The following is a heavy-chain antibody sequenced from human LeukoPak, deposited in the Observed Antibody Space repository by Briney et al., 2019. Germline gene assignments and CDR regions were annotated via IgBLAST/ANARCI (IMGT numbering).Heavy chain of an antibody. J-gene: IGHJ4*02. CDR3: AKDKGALIAAAGILDY. V-gene: IGHV3-23*01. Sequence: GGSLRLSCAVSGFTFSSHAMTWVRQAPGKGLEWVSVISGSGGSTYYADSVKGRFTISRDNSKNTVYLQMNSLRAEDTAVYYCAKDKGALIAAAGILDYWGQGTLVTVSS. CDR1: GFTFSSHA. CDR2: ISGSGGST. D-gene: IGHD6-13*01.